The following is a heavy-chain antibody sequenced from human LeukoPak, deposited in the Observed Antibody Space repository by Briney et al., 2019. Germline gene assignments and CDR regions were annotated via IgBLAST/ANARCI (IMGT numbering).Heavy chain of an antibody. CDR1: GFSFSDEY. D-gene: IGHD3-10*01. Sequence: PGGSLRLSCAASGFSFSDEYMSWIRQAPGQGLEWVSYISSSGDYTNHADSVKGRFTVSRDNSKSTLYLQMNSLRAEDTAVYYCAKGDYYDFDYWGQGTLVTVSS. J-gene: IGHJ4*02. CDR3: AKGDYYDFDY. V-gene: IGHV3-11*05. CDR2: ISSSGDYT.